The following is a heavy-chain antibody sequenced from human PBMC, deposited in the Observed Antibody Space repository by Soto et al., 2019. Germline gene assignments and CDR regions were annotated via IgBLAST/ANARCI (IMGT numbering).Heavy chain of an antibody. Sequence: ASVKVSCKTSGYTFSSYGVSWVRRAPGQGLEWMGWKSDYNGNTNYAQSLQGRLTITTDRSTGTAYMELSSLTSDDTAVYYCARVGADINYFDYWGQGTQVTVSS. J-gene: IGHJ4*02. CDR1: GYTFSSYG. D-gene: IGHD1-26*01. CDR2: KSDYNGNT. V-gene: IGHV1-18*01. CDR3: ARVGADINYFDY.